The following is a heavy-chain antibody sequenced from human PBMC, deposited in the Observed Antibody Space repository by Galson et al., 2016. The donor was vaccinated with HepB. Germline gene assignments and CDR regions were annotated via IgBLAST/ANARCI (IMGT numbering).Heavy chain of an antibody. CDR3: ARRDGDMQPSDY. CDR1: GFTFNRRG. Sequence: SLRLSCAASGFTFNRRGMHWVRQAPGKGLEWVAADSMDGRRKFYADSVKGRFTISRDNSNNMLFLQMSSLRVDDTAVYYCARRDGDMQPSDYWGQGTLVTVSS. CDR2: DSMDGRRK. V-gene: IGHV3-30*03. J-gene: IGHJ4*02. D-gene: IGHD5-24*01.